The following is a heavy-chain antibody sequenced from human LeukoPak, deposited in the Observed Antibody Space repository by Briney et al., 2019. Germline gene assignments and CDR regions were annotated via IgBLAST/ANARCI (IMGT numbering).Heavy chain of an antibody. J-gene: IGHJ5*02. Sequence: SETLSLTCTVSGGSISSSSYYWGWIRQPPGKGLEWIGRIYYSGSTYYNPSLKSRVTISVDTSKNQFSLKLSSVTAADTAAYYCARRLRLPTYNWFDPWGQGTLVTVSS. D-gene: IGHD4-11*01. V-gene: IGHV4-39*01. CDR3: ARRLRLPTYNWFDP. CDR2: IYYSGST. CDR1: GGSISSSSYY.